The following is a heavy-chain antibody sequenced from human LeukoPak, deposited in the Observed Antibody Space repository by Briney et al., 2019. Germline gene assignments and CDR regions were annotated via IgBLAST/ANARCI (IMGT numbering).Heavy chain of an antibody. Sequence: PGGSLRLSCAASGFTFDDYGMSWVRQAPGKGLEWVSGINWNGGSTGYADSVKGRFTISRDNAKNSLYLQMNSLRAEDTALYYCAKDISGSGSYYLDYWGQGTLVTVSS. CDR1: GFTFDDYG. CDR3: AKDISGSGSYYLDY. V-gene: IGHV3-20*04. J-gene: IGHJ4*02. CDR2: INWNGGST. D-gene: IGHD3-10*01.